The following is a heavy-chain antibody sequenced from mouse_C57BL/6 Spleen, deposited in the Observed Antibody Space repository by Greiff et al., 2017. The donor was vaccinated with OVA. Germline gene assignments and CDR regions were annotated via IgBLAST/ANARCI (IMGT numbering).Heavy chain of an antibody. Sequence: VKLVESGAELVRPGASVTLSCTASGYTFTDYDMHWVKQTPVHGLEWIGAIDPETGGTAYNQKFKGKAILTADKSSSTAYMQLSSLTSEDSAIYYCTRSGGFLDYWGQGTTLTVSS. CDR2: IDPETGGT. CDR3: TRSGGFLDY. D-gene: IGHD1-1*02. J-gene: IGHJ2*01. CDR1: GYTFTDYD. V-gene: IGHV1-15*01.